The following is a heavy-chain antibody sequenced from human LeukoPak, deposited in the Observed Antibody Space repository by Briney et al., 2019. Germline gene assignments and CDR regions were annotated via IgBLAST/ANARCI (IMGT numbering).Heavy chain of an antibody. Sequence: PSETLSLTCTVSGASISSYYWSWIRQPPGKGLDYIGYIHYSGITNYNPSLKSRVTLSVDTSKNQFSLRLSSVTAADTAVYYCARHDTRGGAYDTWGQGTMVTVSS. CDR3: ARHDTRGGAYDT. D-gene: IGHD3-10*01. CDR2: IHYSGIT. V-gene: IGHV4-59*08. J-gene: IGHJ3*02. CDR1: GASISSYY.